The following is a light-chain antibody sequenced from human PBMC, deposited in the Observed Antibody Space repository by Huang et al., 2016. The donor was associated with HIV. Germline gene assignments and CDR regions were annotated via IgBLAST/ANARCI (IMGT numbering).Light chain of an antibody. CDR1: QAISNY. J-gene: IGKJ1*01. Sequence: DIQMTQSPPSLSAFVGDRVTITCRSSQAISNYLAWYQQKPVKGPKLLIYGASTLQSGVPSRFSGSGSGTDFTLTISSLQPEDVAVYFCQKYDSAPRTFGQGTRVEIK. CDR2: GAS. CDR3: QKYDSAPRT. V-gene: IGKV1-27*01.